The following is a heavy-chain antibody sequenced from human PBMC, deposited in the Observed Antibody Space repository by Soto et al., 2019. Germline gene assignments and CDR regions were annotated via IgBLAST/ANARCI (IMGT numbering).Heavy chain of an antibody. V-gene: IGHV4-34*01. CDR3: ARVGNTYYDFWSGYPPDLDV. Sequence: SETLSLTCAVYGGSLSGYYWSWIRQPPGKGLEWIGEINHSGSTNYNPSLKSRVTISVDTSKNQFSLKLSSVTAADTAVYYCARVGNTYYDFWSGYPPDLDVWGQGTTVTVSS. J-gene: IGHJ6*02. CDR2: INHSGST. D-gene: IGHD3-3*01. CDR1: GGSLSGYY.